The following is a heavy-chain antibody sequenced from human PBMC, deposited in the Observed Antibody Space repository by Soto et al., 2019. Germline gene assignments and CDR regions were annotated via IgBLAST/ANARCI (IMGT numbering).Heavy chain of an antibody. D-gene: IGHD3-3*01. CDR3: ANRTFDYDFWSGPFQYFAY. CDR1: GFSLSTSGVG. Sequence: SGPTLVNPTQTLTLTGTFSGFSLSTSGVGVGWIRQPPGKALEWLALIYWNDDKRYSPSLKSRLTITKDTSKNQVVLTMTNMDSVDTATYYCANRTFDYDFWSGPFQYFAYPGQGTLVTVSS. V-gene: IGHV2-5*01. CDR2: IYWNDDK. J-gene: IGHJ4*02.